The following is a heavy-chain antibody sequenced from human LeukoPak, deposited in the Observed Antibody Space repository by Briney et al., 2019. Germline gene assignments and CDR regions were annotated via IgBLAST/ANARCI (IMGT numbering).Heavy chain of an antibody. CDR3: ARVGGHFDWFRS. D-gene: IGHD3-3*02. CDR1: GGSISSSSYY. CDR2: IYYSGST. Sequence: PSETLSLTCTVSGGSISSSSYYWGWIRRHPGKGLEWIGYIYYSGSTLYNPSLQSRVTISVETSKNQFSLKLSSVTAADTAVYYCARVGGHFDWFRSWGQGTLVTVDS. V-gene: IGHV4-31*03. J-gene: IGHJ5*01.